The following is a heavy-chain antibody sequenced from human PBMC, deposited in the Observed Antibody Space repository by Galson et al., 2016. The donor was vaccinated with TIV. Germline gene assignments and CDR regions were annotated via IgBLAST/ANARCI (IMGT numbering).Heavy chain of an antibody. CDR1: RYTFTSYD. CDR3: ATGHSGGGNFYYYYMNV. Sequence: SVKVSCKASRYTFTSYDFHWVRQATGQGLEWMGWMNPDSGSRGYAQRFRGRLTMTRNISTSTVYMELNGLTYEDAAVYYCATGHSGGGNFYYYYMNVWGTGTTVTVSS. V-gene: IGHV1-8*01. J-gene: IGHJ6*03. D-gene: IGHD2-15*01. CDR2: MNPDSGSR.